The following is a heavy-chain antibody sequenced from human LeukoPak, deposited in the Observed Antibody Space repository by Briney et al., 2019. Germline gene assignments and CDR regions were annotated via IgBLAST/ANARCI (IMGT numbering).Heavy chain of an antibody. CDR3: ARESLNPKIGFTDGPAVMDV. CDR1: GGSISSYY. D-gene: IGHD5-24*01. Sequence: SETLSLTCIVSGGSISSYYWNWIRQPPGRGLEWIGCTYHSGNSNMNPSLKSRVTMSISTSKNQVSLKLSSVTAADTAVYYCARESLNPKIGFTDGPAVMDVWGQGTTVTVFS. CDR2: TYHSGNS. V-gene: IGHV4-59*01. J-gene: IGHJ6*02.